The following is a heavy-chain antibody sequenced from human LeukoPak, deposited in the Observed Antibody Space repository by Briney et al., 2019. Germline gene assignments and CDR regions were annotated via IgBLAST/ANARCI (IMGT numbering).Heavy chain of an antibody. J-gene: IGHJ3*02. D-gene: IGHD3-3*01. CDR2: IYYNGAT. CDR3: ARTSNYDFWSGYHDAFDI. Sequence: PSETLSLTCTVSGGSIRSSSYYWGWIRQPPGKGLEWIGTIYYNGATQYNPSLKSRVTMSVDTSKNQFSLKLTSVTAADTAVYYCARTSNYDFWSGYHDAFDIWGQGTMVTVSS. V-gene: IGHV4-39*01. CDR1: GGSIRSSSYY.